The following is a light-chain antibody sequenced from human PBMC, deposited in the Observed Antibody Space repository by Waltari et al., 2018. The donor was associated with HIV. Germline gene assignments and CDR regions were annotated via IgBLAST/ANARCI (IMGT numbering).Light chain of an antibody. Sequence: DIMMTQSPDSLAVSLGERATINCRSSQSVLYASDNKNYLAWYQQKPGQPPKVLIYWASFRESGVPDRVSGSGSGTVFTLTINNVQAEDVATYYCHQYYATSWTFGRGTRVEI. CDR3: HQYYATSWT. J-gene: IGKJ1*01. CDR2: WAS. CDR1: QSVLYASDNKNY. V-gene: IGKV4-1*01.